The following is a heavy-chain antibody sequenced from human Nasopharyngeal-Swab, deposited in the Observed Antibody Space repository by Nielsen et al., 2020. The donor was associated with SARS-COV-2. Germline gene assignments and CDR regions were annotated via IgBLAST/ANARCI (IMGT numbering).Heavy chain of an antibody. Sequence: WIRQPPGKGLEWVGRIKSKTDGGTTDYAAPVKGRFTISRDDSKNTLYLQMNSLKTEDTAVYYCTTGRYSSGWCGKTYYFDYWGQGTLVTVSS. CDR3: TTGRYSSGWCGKTYYFDY. D-gene: IGHD6-19*01. CDR2: IKSKTDGGTT. J-gene: IGHJ4*02. V-gene: IGHV3-15*01.